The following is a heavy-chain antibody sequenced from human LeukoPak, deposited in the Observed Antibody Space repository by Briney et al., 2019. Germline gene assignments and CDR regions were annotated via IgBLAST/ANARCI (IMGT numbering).Heavy chain of an antibody. CDR1: GYIFIVHY. Sequence: ASVRVSCKASGYIFIVHYIHWVRQAPGQGLEWMGWINPNSGGTNYAQKFQGRVTMTRDTSISTAYMELSRLRSDDTAVYYCARVAVPYYYDSSGYLTYFDYWGQGTLVTVSS. CDR3: ARVAVPYYYDSSGYLTYFDY. CDR2: INPNSGGT. J-gene: IGHJ4*02. V-gene: IGHV1-2*02. D-gene: IGHD3-22*01.